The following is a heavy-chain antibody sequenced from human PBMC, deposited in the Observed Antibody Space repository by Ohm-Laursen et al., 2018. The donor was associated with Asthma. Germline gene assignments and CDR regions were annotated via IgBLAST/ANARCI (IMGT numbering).Heavy chain of an antibody. CDR3: ASGVSSWYSFDY. CDR1: GYTFTGYY. V-gene: IGHV1-2*06. D-gene: IGHD6-13*01. J-gene: IGHJ4*02. Sequence: GSSVKVSCKASGYTFTGYYMHWVRQAPGQGLEWMGRLNPNDGGTTSAQKFQGRVTMTRDTSISTAYMELSRLISDDTAVYYCASGVSSWYSFDYWGQGTLVTVSS. CDR2: LNPNDGGT.